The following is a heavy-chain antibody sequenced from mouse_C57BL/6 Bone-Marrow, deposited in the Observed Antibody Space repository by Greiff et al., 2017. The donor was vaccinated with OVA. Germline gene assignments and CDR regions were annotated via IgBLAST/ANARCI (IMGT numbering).Heavy chain of an antibody. J-gene: IGHJ2*01. CDR2: IHPNSGST. CDR3: ASEGITTVVADY. CDR1: GYTFTSYW. V-gene: IGHV1-64*01. D-gene: IGHD1-1*01. Sequence: QVQLQQSGAELVKPGASVKLSCKASGYTFTSYWMNWVKQRPGQGLEWIGVIHPNSGSTNYNEKFKGKATLTVDKSSSTAYMQLSSLTSEDSAVYDCASEGITTVVADYWGQGTTLTVSS.